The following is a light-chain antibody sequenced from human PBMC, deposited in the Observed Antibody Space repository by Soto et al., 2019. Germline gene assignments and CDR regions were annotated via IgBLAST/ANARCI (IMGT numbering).Light chain of an antibody. CDR1: QGFTNY. V-gene: IGKV1-27*01. J-gene: IGKJ5*01. CDR2: AAS. Sequence: EIQMTQAPSSLSAGGGDRVGITCRASQGFTNYLAWYQQKQGKAPRVLIYAASTLQSGVPSRFSGSGSGTEFTLTISSLQPEDAETYYCQKYNTVPYTFGQGTRLEIK. CDR3: QKYNTVPYT.